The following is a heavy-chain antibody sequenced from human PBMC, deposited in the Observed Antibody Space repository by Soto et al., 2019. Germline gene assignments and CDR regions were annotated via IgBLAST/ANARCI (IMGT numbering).Heavy chain of an antibody. CDR2: ISSSGGNT. V-gene: IGHV3-23*01. D-gene: IGHD3-10*01. J-gene: IGHJ3*02. Sequence: EVQLLESGRDLVQPGGSLRLSCAASGFTFSTYAMSWVRQAPGKGLEWVSTISSSGGNTYYTDSVKGRFTISRDNSKNTLYLQMNSLRAEDTAIYYCAKRPTSTGFGDPFDIWGQGTMVTVSS. CDR1: GFTFSTYA. CDR3: AKRPTSTGFGDPFDI.